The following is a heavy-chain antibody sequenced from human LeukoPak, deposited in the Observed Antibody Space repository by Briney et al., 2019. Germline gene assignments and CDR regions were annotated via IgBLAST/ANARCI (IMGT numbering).Heavy chain of an antibody. CDR2: ICGSDGGT. CDR1: GFTFSSYS. D-gene: IGHD2-15*01. J-gene: IGHJ6*02. Sequence: PGGSLRLSCAASGFTFSSYSMNWVRQAPGMGLEWVSAICGSDGGTYYADSVKGRFTISRDNSKNTLYLQMNSLRAEDTALYYCAKNIGGSCYSGMDVWGQGTTVTVSS. V-gene: IGHV3-23*01. CDR3: AKNIGGSCYSGMDV.